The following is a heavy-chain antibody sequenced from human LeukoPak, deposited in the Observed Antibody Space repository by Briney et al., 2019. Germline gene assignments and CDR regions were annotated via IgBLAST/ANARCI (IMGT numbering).Heavy chain of an antibody. CDR3: ARGIIGWPYYFDY. V-gene: IGHV3-23*01. CDR2: VSGSGDFT. J-gene: IGHJ4*02. Sequence: GGSLRLSCAASGFTFSNYAMSWVRQAPGKGVAWVSAVSGSGDFTWYADSVKGRFTTSRDNSKNTLYLQMNSLRAEETAVYYCARGIIGWPYYFDYWGQGTPVTVSS. D-gene: IGHD3-16*01. CDR1: GFTFSNYA.